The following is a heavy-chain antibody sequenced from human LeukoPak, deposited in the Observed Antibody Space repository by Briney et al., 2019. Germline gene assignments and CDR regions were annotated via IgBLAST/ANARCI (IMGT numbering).Heavy chain of an antibody. Sequence: ASVKVSCKASGYTSTSYGISWVRQAPGQGLEWMGWISAYNGNTNYAQKLQGRVTMTTDTSTSTAYMELRSLRSDDTAVYYCARYSSGWYSVRYYFDYWGQGTLVTVSS. CDR1: GYTSTSYG. CDR3: ARYSSGWYSVRYYFDY. V-gene: IGHV1-18*01. D-gene: IGHD6-19*01. CDR2: ISAYNGNT. J-gene: IGHJ4*02.